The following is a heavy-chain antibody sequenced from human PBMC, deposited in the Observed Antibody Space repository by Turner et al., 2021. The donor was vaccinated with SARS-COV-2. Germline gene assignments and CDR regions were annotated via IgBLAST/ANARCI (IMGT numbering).Heavy chain of an antibody. CDR2: ISSSSSYI. CDR3: ARQGDYYDSSGYYPDAFDI. V-gene: IGHV3-21*01. Sequence: VQLVESGGGVVLPRRSLRLSCAASGFTFSSYTMDWVRQAPGKGLEWVSSISSSSSYIYYADSVKGRFTISRDNAKNSLYLQMNSLRAEDTAVFYCARQGDYYDSSGYYPDAFDIWGQGTMVTVSS. J-gene: IGHJ3*02. CDR1: GFTFSSYT. D-gene: IGHD3-22*01.